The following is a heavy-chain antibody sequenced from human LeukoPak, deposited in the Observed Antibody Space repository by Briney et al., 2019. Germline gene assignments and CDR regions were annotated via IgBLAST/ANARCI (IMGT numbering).Heavy chain of an antibody. D-gene: IGHD1-26*01. CDR2: FDPEDGET. CDR3: ATAFSSGSYPPFDY. CDR1: GYTLTELS. J-gene: IGHJ4*02. V-gene: IGHV1-24*01. Sequence: GASVKVSCKVSGYTLTELSMHWMRQAPGKGLEWMGGFDPEDGETIYAQKFQGRVTMTEDTSTDTAYMELSSLRSEDTAVYYCATAFSSGSYPPFDYWGQGTLVTVSS.